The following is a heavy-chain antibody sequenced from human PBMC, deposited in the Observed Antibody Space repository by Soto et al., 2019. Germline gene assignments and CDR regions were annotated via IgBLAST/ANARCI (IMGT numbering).Heavy chain of an antibody. J-gene: IGHJ3*01. Sequence: QVQLQESGPGLVKPSGTLSLTCAVSGDSISNSRWWTWVRQPPGKGLEWIGDIFHSGDTNYNPSLKSRVFISVDKSQNQFSLKVXXXXXXXXXXXXXXXSXGWYRHDVWGQGTLVTVSX. CDR1: GDSISNSRW. CDR3: XXSXGWYRHDV. V-gene: IGHV4-4*02. D-gene: IGHD1-20*01. CDR2: IFHSGDT.